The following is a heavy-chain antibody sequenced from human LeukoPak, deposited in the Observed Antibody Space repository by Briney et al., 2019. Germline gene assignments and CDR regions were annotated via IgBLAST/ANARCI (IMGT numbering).Heavy chain of an antibody. Sequence: GGSLRLSCAASGFTFSSYAMSWVRQAPGKGLEWVSAISGSGGSTYYADSVKGRFTISRDNSKNTLYLQMDSLRGEDTAVYYCAKGNCAGTSCYSGLDWGQGTLVTVSS. D-gene: IGHD2-2*01. CDR2: ISGSGGST. CDR3: AKGNCAGTSCYSGLD. J-gene: IGHJ4*02. V-gene: IGHV3-23*01. CDR1: GFTFSSYA.